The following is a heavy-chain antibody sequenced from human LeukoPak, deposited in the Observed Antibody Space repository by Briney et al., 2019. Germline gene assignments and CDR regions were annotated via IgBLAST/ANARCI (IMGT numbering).Heavy chain of an antibody. CDR2: IDYSGGNT. Sequence: GGSLRLSCAASGFTFNNYVMSWVRQAPGKGLEWVSGIDYSGGNTNYADSVLGRFTVSRDNSKNTLYLQMNSLRAEDTAVYYCAKDDPGFGQETGHWGRGALVTVSS. CDR3: AKDDPGFGQETGH. V-gene: IGHV3-23*01. D-gene: IGHD3-10*01. CDR1: GFTFNNYV. J-gene: IGHJ4*02.